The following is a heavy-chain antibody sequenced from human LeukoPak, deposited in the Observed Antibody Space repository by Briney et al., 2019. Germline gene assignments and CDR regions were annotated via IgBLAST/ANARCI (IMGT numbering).Heavy chain of an antibody. J-gene: IGHJ4*02. D-gene: IGHD5-24*01. V-gene: IGHV4-34*01. CDR3: ARGLRGDGYNYGYYFDY. CDR2: INHSGST. Sequence: SETLSLTCAVYGGSFSGYYWSWIRQPPGKGLEWIGEINHSGSTNYNPSLKSRVTISVDTSKNQFSLKLSSVTAADTAVYYCARGLRGDGYNYGYYFDYWGQGTLDTVSS. CDR1: GGSFSGYY.